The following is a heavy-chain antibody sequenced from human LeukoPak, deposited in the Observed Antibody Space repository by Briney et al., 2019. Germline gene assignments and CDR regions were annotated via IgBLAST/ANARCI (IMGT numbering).Heavy chain of an antibody. D-gene: IGHD1-7*01. CDR3: ARGLSGTTPYFYYYMDV. CDR2: IWYDGSNK. Sequence: PGGSLRLSCAASGFTFSSYGMYWVRQAPGKGLEWVAVIWYDGSNKYYPDSVKGRFTISRDNSKNTLFLQMNSLRAEDTAVYYRARGLSGTTPYFYYYMDVWGKGTTVTVSS. CDR1: GFTFSSYG. V-gene: IGHV3-33*01. J-gene: IGHJ6*03.